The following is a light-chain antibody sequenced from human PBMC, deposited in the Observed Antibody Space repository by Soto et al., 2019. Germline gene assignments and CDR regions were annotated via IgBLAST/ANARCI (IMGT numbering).Light chain of an antibody. CDR2: KAS. CDR3: QHYHSYSEA. V-gene: IGKV1-5*03. Sequence: DIQMTQSPSTLSGSVGDRVTITCRASQTISSWLAWYQQKPGKAPKLLIYKASTLKSGVPSRFSGSGSGTEFTLTISSLQPDDFATYYCQHYHSYSEACGQGTKVELK. J-gene: IGKJ1*01. CDR1: QTISSW.